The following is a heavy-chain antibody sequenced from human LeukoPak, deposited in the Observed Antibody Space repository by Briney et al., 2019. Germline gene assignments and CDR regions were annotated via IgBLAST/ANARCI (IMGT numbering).Heavy chain of an antibody. CDR1: GGSISSGDYY. Sequence: PSETLSLTCTVSGGSISSGDYYWSWIRQPPGKGLEWIGYIYYSGSTYYNPSLKSRVTISVDTSKNQFSLKLSSVTAADTAVYYCARVGSSTTLDAFDIWGQGIMVTVSS. D-gene: IGHD2-2*01. J-gene: IGHJ3*02. CDR2: IYYSGST. CDR3: ARVGSSTTLDAFDI. V-gene: IGHV4-30-4*08.